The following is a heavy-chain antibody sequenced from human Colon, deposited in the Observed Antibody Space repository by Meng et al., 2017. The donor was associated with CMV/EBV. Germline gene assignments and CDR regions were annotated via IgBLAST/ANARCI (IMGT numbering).Heavy chain of an antibody. J-gene: IGHJ4*02. CDR3: AREGYYDFWSGYYTGRPFDY. CDR2: IIQIFGTE. Sequence: SYASSWVRQAPGQGLEWMGGIIQIFGTENYAQKVQGRVKINTDESTSTAYMELSSLRSEDTAVYYCAREGYYDFWSGYYTGRPFDYWGQGTLVTVSS. CDR1: SYA. V-gene: IGHV1-69*05. D-gene: IGHD3-3*01.